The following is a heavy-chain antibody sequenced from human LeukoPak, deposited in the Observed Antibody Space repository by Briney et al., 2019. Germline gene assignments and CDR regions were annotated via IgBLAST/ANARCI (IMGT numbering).Heavy chain of an antibody. CDR2: IYYNGDT. CDR1: GGSISSYY. Sequence: SETLSLTCTVSGGSISSYYWSWIRQSPGKGLEWVGYIYYNGDTDYNPSLKSRVTISVGTSKSQFSLKLSSVPAADTAVYCCARTQPCGYSYGPYFDCWGQGTLLTVPS. D-gene: IGHD5-18*01. J-gene: IGHJ4*02. CDR3: ARTQPCGYSYGPYFDC. V-gene: IGHV4-59*08.